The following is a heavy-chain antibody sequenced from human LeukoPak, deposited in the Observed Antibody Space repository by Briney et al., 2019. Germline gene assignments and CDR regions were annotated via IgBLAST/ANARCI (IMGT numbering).Heavy chain of an antibody. CDR2: IYPGDSDT. D-gene: IGHD2-15*01. Sequence: GESLKISCKGSGYSFTSYWIGWVRQMPGKGLEWMGIIYPGDSDTRYSPPFQGQVTISADKSVSTAYLQWSSLKASDTAMYYCARTCSGGSCDVKAFDIWGQGTMVTVSS. V-gene: IGHV5-51*01. CDR1: GYSFTSYW. J-gene: IGHJ3*02. CDR3: ARTCSGGSCDVKAFDI.